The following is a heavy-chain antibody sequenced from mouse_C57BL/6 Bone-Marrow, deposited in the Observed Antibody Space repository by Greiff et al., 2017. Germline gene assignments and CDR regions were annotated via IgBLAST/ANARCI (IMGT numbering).Heavy chain of an antibody. J-gene: IGHJ1*03. V-gene: IGHV1-59*01. D-gene: IGHD1-1*01. CDR2: IDPSDSYT. CDR3: ALITTVARGG. CDR1: GYTFTSYW. Sequence: VQLQQPGAELVRPGTSVKLSCKASGYTFTSYWMHWVKQRPGQGLEWIGVIDPSDSYTNYNQKFKGKATLTVDTSSSTAYMQLSILTSEDSAGYYCALITTVARGGWGTGTTVTVSS.